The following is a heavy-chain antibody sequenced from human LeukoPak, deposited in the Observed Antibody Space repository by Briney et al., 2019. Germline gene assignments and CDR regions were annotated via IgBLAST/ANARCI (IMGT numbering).Heavy chain of an antibody. V-gene: IGHV3-30*18. CDR2: ISYDGSNK. CDR1: GFTFSSYG. Sequence: PGRSLRLSCAASGFTFSSYGMHWVRQAPGKGLEWVAVISYDGSNKHYADSVKGRFTISRDNSKNTLYLQMNSLRAEDTAVYYCAKAAAFDIWGQGTMVTVSS. CDR3: AKAAAFDI. J-gene: IGHJ3*02.